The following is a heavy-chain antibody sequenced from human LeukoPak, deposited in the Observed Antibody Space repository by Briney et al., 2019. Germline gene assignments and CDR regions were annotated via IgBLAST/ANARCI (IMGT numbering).Heavy chain of an antibody. J-gene: IGHJ4*02. CDR3: ARSYSSSPTFDY. CDR2: INPSGGST. CDR1: GYPFTNYY. D-gene: IGHD6-6*01. Sequence: ASVKVSCKASGYPFTNYYMHWVRQAPGQGLEWMGIINPSGGSTTYAQKFEGRVTMTRDTSTSTVYMELSSLRSEDTAVYYCARSYSSSPTFDYGGQGTLVTVS. V-gene: IGHV1-46*01.